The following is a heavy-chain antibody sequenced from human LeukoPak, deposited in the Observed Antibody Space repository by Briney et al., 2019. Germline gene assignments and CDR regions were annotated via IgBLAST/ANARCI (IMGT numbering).Heavy chain of an antibody. J-gene: IGHJ4*02. CDR1: GGTFSSYA. Sequence: ASVRVSCKASGGTFSSYAISWVRQAPGQGLEWMGWINAGNGNTKYSQKFQGRVTITRDTSASTAYMELSSLRSEDTAVYYCARVPTTSGWAYYFDYWGQGTLVTVSS. V-gene: IGHV1-3*01. CDR3: ARVPTTSGWAYYFDY. CDR2: INAGNGNT. D-gene: IGHD6-19*01.